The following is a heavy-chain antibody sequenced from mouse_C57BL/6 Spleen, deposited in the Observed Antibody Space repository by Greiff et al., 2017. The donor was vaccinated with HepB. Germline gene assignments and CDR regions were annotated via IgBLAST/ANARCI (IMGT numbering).Heavy chain of an antibody. V-gene: IGHV2-5*01. Sequence: QVQLKQSGPGLVQPSQSLSITCTVSGFSLTSYGVHWVRQSPGKGLEWLGVIWRGGSTDYNAAFMSRLSITKDNSKSQGFFKMNSLQADDTAIYYCAKNRGSSYGWFAYWGQGTLVTVSA. D-gene: IGHD1-1*01. J-gene: IGHJ3*01. CDR3: AKNRGSSYGWFAY. CDR2: IWRGGST. CDR1: GFSLTSYG.